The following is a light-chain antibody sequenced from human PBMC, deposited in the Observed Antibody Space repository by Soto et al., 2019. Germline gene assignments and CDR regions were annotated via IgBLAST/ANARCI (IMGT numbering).Light chain of an antibody. Sequence: ETVLTQSPGTLSLSPGERATLSCRASQTIRSNYLAWYRQTPGQAPRLLIYGASNRATGIADRFSGRGSGTDFTLIISRLDPEDFALYYCQQYGSSPWTFGQGTKVEI. CDR2: GAS. V-gene: IGKV3-20*01. CDR3: QQYGSSPWT. CDR1: QTIRSNY. J-gene: IGKJ1*01.